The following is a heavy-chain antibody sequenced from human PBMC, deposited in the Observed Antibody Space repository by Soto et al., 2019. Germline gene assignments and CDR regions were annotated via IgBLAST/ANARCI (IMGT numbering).Heavy chain of an antibody. CDR1: GYTLTELS. CDR2: FDPEDGET. CDR3: ATTPASPRKWNEDAFDI. J-gene: IGHJ3*02. V-gene: IGHV1-24*01. Sequence: ASVKVSCKVSGYTLTELSMHWVRQAPGKGLEWMGGFDPEDGETIYAQKFQGRVTMTEDTSTDTAYMELSSLRSEDTAVYYCATTPASPRKWNEDAFDIWGQGTMVTVSS. D-gene: IGHD1-1*01.